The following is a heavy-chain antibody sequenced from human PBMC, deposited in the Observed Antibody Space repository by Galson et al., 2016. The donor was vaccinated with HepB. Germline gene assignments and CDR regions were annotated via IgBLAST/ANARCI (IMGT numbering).Heavy chain of an antibody. D-gene: IGHD6-6*01. J-gene: IGHJ6*02. CDR1: GDSVSSNSAT. V-gene: IGHV6-1*01. CDR3: ARQYRSSSFYYGMDV. Sequence: CAISGDSVSSNSATWNWIRQSPSRGLEWLRRTYYRSKWSNDYAVSVKSRVTINPDTSTNQFSLHLNSVTPEDTAVYYCARQYRSSSFYYGMDVWGQGTTVTVSS. CDR2: TYYRSKWSN.